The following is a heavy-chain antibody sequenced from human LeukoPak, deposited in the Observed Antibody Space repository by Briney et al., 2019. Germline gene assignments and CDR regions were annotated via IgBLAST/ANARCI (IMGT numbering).Heavy chain of an antibody. J-gene: IGHJ4*02. V-gene: IGHV4-4*07. CDR1: RGSINNQY. CDR2: FYTSGIT. CDR3: ARETADLGRSLDY. Sequence: SDTLSLTCTVSRGSINNQYWSWIRQPAGKGLEWIGRFYTSGITNCNPSLKRRVTMSLDTSKNQFSLNLSSVTAADTAVYYCARETADLGRSLDYWGQGTLVTVSS. D-gene: IGHD2-21*02.